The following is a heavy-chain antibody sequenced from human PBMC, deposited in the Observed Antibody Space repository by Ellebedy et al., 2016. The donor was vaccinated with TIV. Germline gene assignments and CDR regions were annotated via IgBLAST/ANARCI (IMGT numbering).Heavy chain of an antibody. Sequence: MPSETLSLTCTVSGGSIITSSYFWGWFRQPPGKGMEWIGSIYYSGSAYYNPSLKSRVTVSVDTSKNQFSLNLSSVTAADTAVYYCARDPALPRGRHDTWGQGTLVTVSS. V-gene: IGHV4-39*07. CDR1: GGSIITSSYF. J-gene: IGHJ5*02. CDR3: ARDPALPRGRHDT. CDR2: IYYSGSA.